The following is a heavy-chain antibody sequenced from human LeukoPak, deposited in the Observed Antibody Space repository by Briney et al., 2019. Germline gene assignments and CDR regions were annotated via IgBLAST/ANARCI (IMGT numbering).Heavy chain of an antibody. Sequence: SETLSLTCTVSGGSIRSSSYYWGWIRQPPGKGLEWIGSIYYSGSTYYNPSLKSRVTISVDTSKNQFSLKLSSVTAADTAVYYCAREIHYGGNTDAFDIWGQGTMVTVSS. CDR1: GGSIRSSSYY. CDR2: IYYSGST. D-gene: IGHD4-23*01. J-gene: IGHJ3*02. CDR3: AREIHYGGNTDAFDI. V-gene: IGHV4-39*07.